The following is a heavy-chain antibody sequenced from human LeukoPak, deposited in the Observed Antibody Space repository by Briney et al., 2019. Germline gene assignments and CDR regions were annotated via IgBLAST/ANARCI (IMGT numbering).Heavy chain of an antibody. V-gene: IGHV4-39*01. D-gene: IGHD1-26*01. CDR3: ASSMIYYAFDP. Sequence: SQTLSLTCAVSGGSISSSSYYWGWIRQPPGKGLEWIGSIYYSGSTYYNPSLESRVTISVDTSKNQFSLKLSSVTAADTAVYYCASSMIYYAFDPWGQGTLVTVSS. J-gene: IGHJ5*02. CDR2: IYYSGST. CDR1: GGSISSSSYY.